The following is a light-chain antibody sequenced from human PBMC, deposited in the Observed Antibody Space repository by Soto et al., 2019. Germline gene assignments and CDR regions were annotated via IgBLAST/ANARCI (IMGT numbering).Light chain of an antibody. CDR3: QQYNNWPRT. J-gene: IGKJ1*01. CDR1: QSVSSN. V-gene: IGKV3-15*01. CDR2: RAS. Sequence: EIVMTQSPATLSVSPGERATLSCRASQSVSSNLAWYQQKPGQAPRLLIYRASTRATNIPGRFSGSGSGTEFTLTISSLQSEDFAIYYCQQYNNWPRTFGQGTKVEIK.